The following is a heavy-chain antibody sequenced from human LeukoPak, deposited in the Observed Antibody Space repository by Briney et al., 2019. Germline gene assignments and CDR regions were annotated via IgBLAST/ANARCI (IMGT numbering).Heavy chain of an antibody. D-gene: IGHD3-10*01. Sequence: SETLSLTCAVYGGSFSGYYWSWIRQPPGKGLEWIGEINHSGSTNYNPSLKSRVTISVDTSKNQFSLKLSSVTAADTAVYYCARVRKSYYYGSGPFDPWGQGTLVTVSS. CDR2: INHSGST. J-gene: IGHJ5*02. CDR3: ARVRKSYYYGSGPFDP. CDR1: GGSFSGYY. V-gene: IGHV4-34*01.